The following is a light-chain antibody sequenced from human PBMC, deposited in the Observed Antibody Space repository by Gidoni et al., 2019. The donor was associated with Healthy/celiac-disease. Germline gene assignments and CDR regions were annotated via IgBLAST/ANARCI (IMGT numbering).Light chain of an antibody. CDR2: GAS. CDR1: QSVRSSY. V-gene: IGKV3-20*01. Sequence: EIVLTQSPGTLSLSPGERATLPCRASQSVRSSYLAWYQQKPGQAPRLLIDGASSRATGIPDRFSGSGSGTDFTLTISRLEPEDFAVYYCQQYGSSPMYTFGQGTKLEIK. J-gene: IGKJ2*01. CDR3: QQYGSSPMYT.